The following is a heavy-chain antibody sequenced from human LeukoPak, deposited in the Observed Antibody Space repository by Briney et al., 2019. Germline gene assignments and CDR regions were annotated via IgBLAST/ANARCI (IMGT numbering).Heavy chain of an antibody. CDR1: GFSFTTFW. J-gene: IGHJ4*02. CDR3: ARGDYYDPTNIDY. V-gene: IGHV3-7*03. CDR2: IKPDGSEK. Sequence: GGSLRLSCATSGFSFTTFWMYWARQAPGKGLEWVATIKPDGSEKFYVDSVKGRFTISRDNAKKSLYLEMSSLRAEDTAVYYCARGDYYDPTNIDYWGQGTLVTVSS. D-gene: IGHD3-22*01.